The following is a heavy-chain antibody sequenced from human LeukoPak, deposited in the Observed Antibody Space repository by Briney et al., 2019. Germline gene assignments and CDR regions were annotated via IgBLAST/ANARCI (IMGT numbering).Heavy chain of an antibody. D-gene: IGHD3-3*01. V-gene: IGHV4-59*01. Sequence: PSETLSLTCTASGGSISSYYWTWIRQPPGMGLEWIGYIYYTGSTNYNPSLMSRITMSVDTSKNQFSLKLTSVTAADTAVYYCARGMTVFGVVIPDYWGQGTLVTVSS. CDR2: IYYTGST. CDR3: ARGMTVFGVVIPDY. J-gene: IGHJ4*02. CDR1: GGSISSYY.